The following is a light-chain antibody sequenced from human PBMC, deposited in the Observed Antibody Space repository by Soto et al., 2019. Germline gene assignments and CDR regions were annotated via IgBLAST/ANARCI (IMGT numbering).Light chain of an antibody. V-gene: IGKV1-12*01. Sequence: DVQMTQSPSSVSASVGDRVTITCRASQGISRLLAWYQQKPGKAPNLLIHTASSLQSGVPSRFSGSGSGTDLTLTISSLQPEDFATYYCQQANSFPLTFGGGTKVEIK. CDR3: QQANSFPLT. J-gene: IGKJ4*01. CDR1: QGISRL. CDR2: TAS.